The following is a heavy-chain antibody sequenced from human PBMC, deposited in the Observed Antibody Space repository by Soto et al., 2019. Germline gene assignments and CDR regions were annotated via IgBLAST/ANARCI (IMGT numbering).Heavy chain of an antibody. CDR2: IIPIFVTA. J-gene: IGHJ4*02. Sequence: ASVKVSCKASGGTFSSYAISWVRQAPGQGLEWMGGIIPIFVTANYAQKFQGRVTSTADKSPSTAYMELSSLRSEDTAVYYCARASSIAVHVIDYWGQGTLVTVSS. CDR3: ARASSIAVHVIDY. V-gene: IGHV1-69*06. D-gene: IGHD6-6*01. CDR1: GGTFSSYA.